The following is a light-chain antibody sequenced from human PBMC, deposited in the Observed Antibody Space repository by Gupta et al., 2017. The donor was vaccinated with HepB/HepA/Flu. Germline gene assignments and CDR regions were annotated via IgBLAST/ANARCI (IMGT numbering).Light chain of an antibody. V-gene: IGLV3-19*01. Sequence: SSELTQDPAVSVALGQTVRITCQGDSLRSYYASWYQQKPGQPPVLVIYGKNNRPSGIPDRFSGSSSGNTASLTITGAQAEDEADYYCNSRDNSGNPNYVFGTGTKVTVL. CDR3: NSRDNSGNPNYV. CDR2: GKN. J-gene: IGLJ1*01. CDR1: SLRSYY.